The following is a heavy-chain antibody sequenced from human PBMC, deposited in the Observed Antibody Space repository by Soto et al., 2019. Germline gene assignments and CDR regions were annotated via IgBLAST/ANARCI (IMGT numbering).Heavy chain of an antibody. CDR2: IRSKANSYAT. J-gene: IGHJ4*02. CDR3: TRLETTVPI. V-gene: IGHV3-73*02. Sequence: EVQLVESGGGLVQPGGSLKLSCAASGFTFSGSAMHWVRQASGKGLEWVGRIRSKANSYATAYAASVKGRFTISRDDSKNTAYLQMNSRKTEDTAVYYCTRLETTVPIWGQGTLVTVSS. D-gene: IGHD4-17*01. CDR1: GFTFSGSA.